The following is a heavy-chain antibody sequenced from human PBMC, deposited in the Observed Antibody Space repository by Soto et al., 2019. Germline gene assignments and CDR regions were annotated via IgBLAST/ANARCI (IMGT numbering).Heavy chain of an antibody. CDR2: IRSKANDYAT. D-gene: IGHD6-19*01. V-gene: IGHV3-73*01. CDR3: TRSPPIAVAVNWFDP. Sequence: GGSLRLSCAASGFTFSGSTMHWVRQASGKGLEWVGRIRSKANDYATAYGASVKGRFTTSRDDSKNTAYLQMNSLKTEDTAVYYCTRSPPIAVAVNWFDPWGQGTLVTVSS. CDR1: GFTFSGST. J-gene: IGHJ5*02.